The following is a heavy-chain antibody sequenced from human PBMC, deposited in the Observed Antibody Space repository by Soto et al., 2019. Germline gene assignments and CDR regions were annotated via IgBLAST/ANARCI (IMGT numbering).Heavy chain of an antibody. Sequence: SVQVCFQTSRKTFPAYYMHWVRQAPGQGLEWMGWINPNSGDKHYAEKFQGRVIMARDTSISTVYMELNRLKSDDTAVYYCARVGRQWLVRGWFDPWGQGTLVTVSS. CDR1: RKTFPAYY. J-gene: IGHJ5*02. CDR2: INPNSGDK. CDR3: ARVGRQWLVRGWFDP. D-gene: IGHD6-19*01. V-gene: IGHV1-2*02.